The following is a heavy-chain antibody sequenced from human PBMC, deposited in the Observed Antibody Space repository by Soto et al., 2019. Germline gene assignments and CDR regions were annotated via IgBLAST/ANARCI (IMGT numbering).Heavy chain of an antibody. CDR2: IYYSGST. CDR1: GGSISSGDYY. CDR3: ARYQPLYGMDV. J-gene: IGHJ6*02. V-gene: IGHV4-30-4*01. D-gene: IGHD2-2*01. Sequence: SETLSLTCTVSGGSISSGDYYWSWIRQPPGKGLEWIGYIYYSGSTYYNPSLKSRVTISVDTSKNQFSLKLSSVTAADTAVYYCARYQPLYGMDVWGQGTTVTVS.